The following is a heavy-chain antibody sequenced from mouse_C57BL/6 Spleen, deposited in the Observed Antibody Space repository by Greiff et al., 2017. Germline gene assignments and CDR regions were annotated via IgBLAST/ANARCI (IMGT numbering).Heavy chain of an antibody. V-gene: IGHV14-2*01. Sequence: VQLQQSGAELVKPGASVKLSCTASGFNFKDYYMHWVKQRTEQGLEWIGRIDPEDGETKYAAKFQGKATITADTSSNTAYLQLSSLTSEDTAVYYCARSDGYSNAAWLAYWGQGTLVTVSA. CDR3: ARSDGYSNAAWLAY. D-gene: IGHD2-5*01. J-gene: IGHJ3*01. CDR2: IDPEDGET. CDR1: GFNFKDYY.